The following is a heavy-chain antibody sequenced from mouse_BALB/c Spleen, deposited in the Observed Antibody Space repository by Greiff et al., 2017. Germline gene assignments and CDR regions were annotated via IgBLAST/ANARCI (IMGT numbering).Heavy chain of an antibody. Sequence: VQLKESGPGLVKPSQSLSLTCSVTGYSITSGYYWNWIRQFPGIKLEWMGYISYDGSNNYNPSLKNRISITRDTSKNQFFLKLNSVTTEDTATYYCAPQFITTAPFAYWGQGTLVTVSA. J-gene: IGHJ3*01. D-gene: IGHD1-2*01. CDR2: ISYDGSN. CDR1: GYSITSGYY. CDR3: APQFITTAPFAY. V-gene: IGHV3-6*02.